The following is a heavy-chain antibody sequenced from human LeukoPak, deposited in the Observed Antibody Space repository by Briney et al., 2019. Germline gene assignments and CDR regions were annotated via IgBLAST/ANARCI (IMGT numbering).Heavy chain of an antibody. V-gene: IGHV1-69*13. CDR1: GGTFSSYA. CDR2: IIPIFGTA. CDR3: ASDSSSWYNVRDY. D-gene: IGHD6-13*01. J-gene: IGHJ4*02. Sequence: SVKVSCKASGGTFSSYAISWVRQAPGQGLEWMGGIIPIFGTANYAQKFQGRVTITVDESTSTAYMELSSLRSEDTAVYYCASDSSSWYNVRDYWGQGTLVTVSS.